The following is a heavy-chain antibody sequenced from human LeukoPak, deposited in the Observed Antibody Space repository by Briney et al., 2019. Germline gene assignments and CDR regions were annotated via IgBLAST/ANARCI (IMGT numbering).Heavy chain of an antibody. V-gene: IGHV1-69*13. CDR3: ARTGIMLTSPEDY. D-gene: IGHD3-16*01. J-gene: IGHJ4*02. Sequence: SVKVSCKASGGTFSSYAISWVRQAPGQGLEWMGGIIPIFGTANYAQKFQGRVTITADESTSTAYMELSSLRSEDTAVYYCARTGIMLTSPEDYWGQGTLVTVYS. CDR1: GGTFSSYA. CDR2: IIPIFGTA.